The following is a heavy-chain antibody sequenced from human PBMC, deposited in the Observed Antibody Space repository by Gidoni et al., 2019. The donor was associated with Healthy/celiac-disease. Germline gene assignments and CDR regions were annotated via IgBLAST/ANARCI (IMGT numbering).Heavy chain of an antibody. J-gene: IGHJ3*02. CDR1: GGHSSSYA. D-gene: IGHD1-26*01. CDR3: ARDRVGANDAFDI. Sequence: QVQLVQSGAEVKKPGSAVKVSCTASGGHSSSYAISRVRQAPGQGLEWMGGIIPIFVTANYAQKFQGRVTITADESTSTAYMELSSLRSEDTAVYYCARDRVGANDAFDIWGQGTMVTVSS. V-gene: IGHV1-69*01. CDR2: IIPIFVTA.